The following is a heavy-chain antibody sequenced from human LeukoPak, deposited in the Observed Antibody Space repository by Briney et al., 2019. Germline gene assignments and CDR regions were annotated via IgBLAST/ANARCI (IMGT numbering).Heavy chain of an antibody. D-gene: IGHD3-22*01. Sequence: ASVKVSCKASGYTFTSYYMHWVRQAPGQGLEWMGIINRSGGSTSYAQEFQGRVTMTRDTSTSTVYMELSSLRSEDTAVYYCAEDSSGYYYFDYWGQGTLVTVSS. CDR1: GYTFTSYY. CDR2: INRSGGST. J-gene: IGHJ4*02. V-gene: IGHV1-46*01. CDR3: AEDSSGYYYFDY.